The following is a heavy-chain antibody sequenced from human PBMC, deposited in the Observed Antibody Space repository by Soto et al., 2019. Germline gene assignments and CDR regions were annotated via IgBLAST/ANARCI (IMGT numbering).Heavy chain of an antibody. CDR3: ARAPQLLWFGELLNWFDA. CDR2: IYYSGST. J-gene: IGHJ5*02. V-gene: IGHV4-61*01. Sequence: SETLSLTCTVSGGSVSSGSYYWSCIRQPPGKGLEWIGYIYYSGSTNYNPSLKSRVTISVDTSKNQFSLKLSSVTAADTAVYYCARAPQLLWFGELLNWFDAWGQGTLVTVSS. D-gene: IGHD3-10*01. CDR1: GGSVSSGSYY.